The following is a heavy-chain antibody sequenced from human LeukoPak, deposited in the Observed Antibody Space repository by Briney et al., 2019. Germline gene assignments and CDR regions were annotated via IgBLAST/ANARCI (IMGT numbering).Heavy chain of an antibody. Sequence: GESLRLSCAASGFTFSNYWMNWVRQAPGKGLEWVANIKQDGSEKYYVDSVKGRFTISRDNAKNSLYLQMNSLRAEDTAVYYCARDPSRGYTYGYEDYWGQGTLVTVSS. CDR2: IKQDGSEK. V-gene: IGHV3-7*01. D-gene: IGHD5-18*01. CDR3: ARDPSRGYTYGYEDY. J-gene: IGHJ4*02. CDR1: GFTFSNYW.